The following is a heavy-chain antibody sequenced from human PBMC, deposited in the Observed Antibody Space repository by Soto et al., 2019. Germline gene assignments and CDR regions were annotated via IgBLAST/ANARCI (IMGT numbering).Heavy chain of an antibody. CDR2: TYYRSKWYN. D-gene: IGHD6-25*01. CDR3: ARPPAGSAPIAEYFPH. CDR1: GDSVSSNSAA. Sequence: QVQLQQSGPGLVKPSQTLSLTCAISGDSVSSNSAAWNWIRQSPSRGLEWLGRTYYRSKWYNDYAVSVKSRITLHTHTSKNQFSLQLHSVTPEDTAVYYCARPPAGSAPIAEYFPHWGQGTLVTVCS. J-gene: IGHJ1*01. V-gene: IGHV6-1*01.